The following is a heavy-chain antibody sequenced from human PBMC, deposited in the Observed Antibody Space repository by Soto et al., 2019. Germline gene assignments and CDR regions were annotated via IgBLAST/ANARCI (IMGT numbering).Heavy chain of an antibody. CDR3: ARDGGYYYDSSGYLSFDY. CDR2: ISAYNGNT. D-gene: IGHD3-22*01. CDR1: GYTFTSYG. J-gene: IGHJ4*02. Sequence: SVKVSCKASGYTFTSYGISCVRQPPGQGLEWMGWISAYNGNTNYAQKLQGRVTMTTDTSTSTAYMELRSVRSDDTAVYYCARDGGYYYDSSGYLSFDYWGQGTLVTVSS. V-gene: IGHV1-18*01.